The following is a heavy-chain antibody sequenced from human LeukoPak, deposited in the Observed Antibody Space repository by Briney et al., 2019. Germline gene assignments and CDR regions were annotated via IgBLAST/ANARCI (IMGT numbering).Heavy chain of an antibody. CDR1: GYTVSSNY. J-gene: IGHJ5*02. CDR2: IYRGGDT. Sequence: PGGSLRLSCAASGYTVSSNYMSWVRQAPGRWLEWVSVIYRGGDTYYEDSVKGRFTISRDNSKNTLYLQMNSLRAEDTAVYYCARDQYFDNSGYYWSDHWGQGTLVTVSS. CDR3: ARDQYFDNSGYYWSDH. D-gene: IGHD3-22*01. V-gene: IGHV3-66*01.